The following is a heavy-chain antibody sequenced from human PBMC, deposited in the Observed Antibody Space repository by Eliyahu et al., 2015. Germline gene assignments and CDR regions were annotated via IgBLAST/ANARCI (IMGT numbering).Heavy chain of an antibody. CDR3: ARLGRRGAYDFWSGYYRGTQRPGYHNYYIDV. Sequence: GKGLEWVANIKQDGGEENYVDSVKGRFTISRDNAKNSLYLQMNSLRAEDTAVYYCARLGRRGAYDFWSGYYRGTQRPGYHNYYIDVWGKGTTVTVAS. V-gene: IGHV3-7*01. J-gene: IGHJ6*03. D-gene: IGHD3-3*01. CDR2: IKQDGGEE.